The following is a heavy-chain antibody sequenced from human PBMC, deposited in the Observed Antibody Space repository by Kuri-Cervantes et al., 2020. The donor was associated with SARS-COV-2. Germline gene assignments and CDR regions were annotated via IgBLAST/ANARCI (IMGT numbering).Heavy chain of an antibody. CDR1: GYTFTSYG. CDR3: ARPKIAAAGTGWFDP. Sequence: ASVKVSCKASGYTFTSYGISWVRQAPGQGLEWMGWISAYNGNTNYAQKLQGRVTMTTDTSTSTAYMELRSLRSDDTAVYYCARPKIAAAGTGWFDPWGQGTLVTVSS. J-gene: IGHJ5*02. D-gene: IGHD6-13*01. V-gene: IGHV1-18*01. CDR2: ISAYNGNT.